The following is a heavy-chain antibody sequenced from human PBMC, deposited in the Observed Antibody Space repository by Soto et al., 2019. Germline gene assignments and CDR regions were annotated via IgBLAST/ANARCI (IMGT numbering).Heavy chain of an antibody. CDR3: ARPAYCSSARCYFSDY. D-gene: IGHD2-2*01. CDR2: ISSSGSTI. V-gene: IGHV3-11*01. J-gene: IGHJ4*02. CDR1: GFTFSDYY. Sequence: KPGGSLRLSCAASGFTFSDYYLSWIRQAPGKGLEWVSYISSSGSTIYYADSVKGRFTISRDNAKNSVYLQMNSLRAEDTAVYYCARPAYCSSARCYFSDYWGQGTLVTVSS.